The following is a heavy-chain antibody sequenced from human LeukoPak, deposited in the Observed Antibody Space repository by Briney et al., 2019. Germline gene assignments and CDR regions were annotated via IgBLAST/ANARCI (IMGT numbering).Heavy chain of an antibody. D-gene: IGHD3-9*01. CDR1: GFTFSDYY. Sequence: SGGSLRLSCAPSGFTFSDYYMTWIRQAPGKGLEWVSYISSSGSTIYYADSVKGRFTISRDNAKNTLYLQMNSLRAEDTAVYYCAKEWGYDILTGFGAFDIWGQGTMVTVSS. V-gene: IGHV3-11*01. CDR3: AKEWGYDILTGFGAFDI. CDR2: ISSSGSTI. J-gene: IGHJ3*02.